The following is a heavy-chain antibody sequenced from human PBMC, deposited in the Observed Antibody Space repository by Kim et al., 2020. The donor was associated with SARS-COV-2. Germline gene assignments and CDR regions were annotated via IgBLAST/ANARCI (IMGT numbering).Heavy chain of an antibody. CDR3: VKDREYCGGGTCYNGILDH. CDR1: GFTFSNYA. J-gene: IGHJ4*02. Sequence: GGSLRLSCAASGFTFSNYAMHWVRQAPGKGLEWMAVISHAGSKEYYGDSVKGRFTISRDNSRNTLSLQMNSLRGEDTAVYSCVKDREYCGGGTCYNGILDHVGQGTLVTVSS. CDR2: ISHAGSKE. D-gene: IGHD2-15*01. V-gene: IGHV3-30*18.